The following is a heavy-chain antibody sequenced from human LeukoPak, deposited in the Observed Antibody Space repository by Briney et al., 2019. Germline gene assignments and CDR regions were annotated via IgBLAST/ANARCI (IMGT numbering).Heavy chain of an antibody. D-gene: IGHD5-12*01. CDR3: ARDNGPSGYDAFDI. Sequence: GGSLRVSSAASGFTFSTSWMTWIRQAPGQGLEWVANIKQDGSEKFCVDSVKGRFTISRDNAKNSLYLQMNSLRAEDTAVYYCARDNGPSGYDAFDIWGQGTMVTVSS. CDR1: GFTFSTSW. J-gene: IGHJ3*02. V-gene: IGHV3-7*01. CDR2: IKQDGSEK.